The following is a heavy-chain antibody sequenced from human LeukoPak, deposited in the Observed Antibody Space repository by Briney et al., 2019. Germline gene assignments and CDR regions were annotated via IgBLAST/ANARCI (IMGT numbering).Heavy chain of an antibody. Sequence: PGGSLRLYCAASGFTVSSSYMSWVRQAPGTGLEWVSLIYSGGSTYYAASVKGRFTISRDNSKNTLYLQMNSLRPEDTAVYYCAKGYNYAYEYWGQGTLVTVSS. CDR1: GFTVSSSY. J-gene: IGHJ4*02. CDR2: IYSGGST. CDR3: AKGYNYAYEY. V-gene: IGHV3-53*01. D-gene: IGHD5-18*01.